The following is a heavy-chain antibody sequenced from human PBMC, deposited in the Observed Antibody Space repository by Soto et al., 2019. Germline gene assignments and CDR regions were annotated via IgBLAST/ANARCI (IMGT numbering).Heavy chain of an antibody. V-gene: IGHV3-9*01. CDR2: ISWNSFNI. J-gene: IGHJ4*02. CDR3: RKRSIIEYVSLGY. Sequence: GGSLRLSCAASGFTFDDHAMHWVRQAPGKGLEWVSGISWNSFNIGYADSVKGRFTISRDSAKNSLYLQMNSLRPEDTAFYYWRKRSIIEYVSLGYWGRGTLVNVSS. D-gene: IGHD3-10*01. CDR1: GFTFDDHA.